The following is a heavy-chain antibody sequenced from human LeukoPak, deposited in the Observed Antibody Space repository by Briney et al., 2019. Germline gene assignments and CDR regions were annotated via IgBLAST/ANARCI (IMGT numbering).Heavy chain of an antibody. V-gene: IGHV3-23*01. CDR1: GFTFSSSA. Sequence: GGSLRLSCAASGFTFSSSAMSWVRQVPGKGLEWVSGISASGGSTYYADSVRGRFTISRDNSKNTLYVQMNSLRDEDTAVYYSAKDQRWESPHYLDSWGQGTLVTVSS. CDR3: AKDQRWESPHYLDS. J-gene: IGHJ4*02. D-gene: IGHD1-26*01. CDR2: ISASGGST.